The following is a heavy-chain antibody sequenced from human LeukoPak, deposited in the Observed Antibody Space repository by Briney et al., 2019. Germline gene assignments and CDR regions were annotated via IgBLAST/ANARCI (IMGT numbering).Heavy chain of an antibody. CDR1: GYTFTGYY. CDR2: INPNSGGT. V-gene: IGHV1-2*02. CDR3: ARLRIAAFFELVDY. Sequence: ASVKVSCKASGYTFTGYYMHWVRQAPGQGLEWMGWINPNSGGTNYAQKFQGRVTMTRDTSISTAYMELSRLRSDDTAVYYRARLRIAAFFELVDYWGQGTLVTVSS. J-gene: IGHJ4*02. D-gene: IGHD6-13*01.